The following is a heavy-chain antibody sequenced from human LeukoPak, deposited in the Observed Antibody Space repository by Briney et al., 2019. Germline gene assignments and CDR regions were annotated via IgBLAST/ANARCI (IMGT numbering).Heavy chain of an antibody. J-gene: IGHJ4*02. CDR3: AKKRSGSTIYYFDY. D-gene: IGHD2-2*01. CDR1: GFTFSSYG. V-gene: IGHV3-30*02. Sequence: GGSLRLSCAASGFTFSSYGMHWVRQAPGKGLEWVAFIRYDGSNKYYADSEKGRFTISRDNSKNTLYLQMNSLRAEDTAVYYCAKKRSGSTIYYFDYWGQGTLVTVSS. CDR2: IRYDGSNK.